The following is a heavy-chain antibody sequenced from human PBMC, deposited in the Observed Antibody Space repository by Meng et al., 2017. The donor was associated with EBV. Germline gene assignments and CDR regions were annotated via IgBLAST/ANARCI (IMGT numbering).Heavy chain of an antibody. D-gene: IGHD1-1*01. Sequence: QVPLVQSGSEWKTPGASVKVSCKASGYTFRNYAINWMRQVPGQGLELMGWINTYSGKATFAQGFTGRFVFSLDTPVTTAHLQISGLKTEDSAVYYCARGVEENGSHYPFDSWGQGTLVTVSS. J-gene: IGHJ4*02. CDR1: GYTFRNYA. CDR3: ARGVEENGSHYPFDS. V-gene: IGHV7-4-1*02. CDR2: INTYSGKA.